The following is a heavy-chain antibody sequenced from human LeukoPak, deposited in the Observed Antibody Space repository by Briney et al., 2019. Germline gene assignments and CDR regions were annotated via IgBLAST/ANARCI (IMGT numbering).Heavy chain of an antibody. CDR2: IYYSGST. V-gene: IGHV4-59*01. Sequence: SETLSLTCTVSGGSISSYYWSWIRQPPGKGLEGIGYIYYSGSTNYNPSLKSRVTISVDTSKNQFSLKLSSVTAADTAVYYCARYCSSTSCYSAFDIWGQGTMVTVSS. CDR1: GGSISSYY. J-gene: IGHJ3*02. CDR3: ARYCSSTSCYSAFDI. D-gene: IGHD2-2*02.